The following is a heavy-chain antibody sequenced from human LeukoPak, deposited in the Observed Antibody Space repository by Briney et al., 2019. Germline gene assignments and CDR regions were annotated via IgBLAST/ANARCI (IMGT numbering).Heavy chain of an antibody. CDR2: ISYDGSNK. J-gene: IGHJ5*02. CDR3: ARSGYSYGPGNWFDP. V-gene: IGHV3-30*03. D-gene: IGHD5-18*01. CDR1: GFTFSSYG. Sequence: AGGSLRLSCAASGFTFSSYGMHWVRQAPGKGLEWVAVISYDGSNKYYADSVKGRFTISRDNSKNTLYLQMNSLRAEDTAVYYCARSGYSYGPGNWFDPWGQGTLVTVSS.